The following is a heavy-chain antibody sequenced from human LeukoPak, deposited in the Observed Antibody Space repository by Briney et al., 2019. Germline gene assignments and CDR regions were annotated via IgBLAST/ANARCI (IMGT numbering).Heavy chain of an antibody. CDR1: GFIFSAYG. J-gene: IGHJ4*02. CDR3: AKGRYSSGWDFDY. CDR2: ITGSTRST. Sequence: HPGGSLRLSCAASGFIFSAYGMSWVRQAPGKGLEWVSSITGSTRSTYYADSVKGRFTISRDNSKNTLYVQMNSLRAEDTAVYYCAKGRYSSGWDFDYWGQGTLVTVSS. V-gene: IGHV3-23*01. D-gene: IGHD6-19*01.